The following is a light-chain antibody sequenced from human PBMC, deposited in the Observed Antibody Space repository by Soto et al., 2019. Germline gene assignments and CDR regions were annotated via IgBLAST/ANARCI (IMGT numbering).Light chain of an antibody. Sequence: QSVLTQPPSASGTPGQRVTISCSGSSSNIGSNFVYWYQQFPGTAPKLLIYRNNQRPSGVPDRFSGSKSGTSASLAISGLQAEDEADYYCSSYTSTNTLVIFGGGTKLTVL. CDR3: SSYTSTNTLVI. J-gene: IGLJ2*01. V-gene: IGLV1-47*01. CDR2: RNN. CDR1: SSNIGSNF.